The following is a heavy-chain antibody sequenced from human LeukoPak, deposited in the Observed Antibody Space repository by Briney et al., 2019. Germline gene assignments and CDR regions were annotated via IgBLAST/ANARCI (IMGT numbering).Heavy chain of an antibody. CDR1: GFTFDDYA. CDR3: AKDGGIWQQLETGYYFDY. D-gene: IGHD6-13*01. Sequence: GGSLRLSCAASGFTFDDYAMHWVRQAPGKGLEWVSLISWDGGSTYYADSVKGRFTISRDNSKNSLYLQMNSLRAEDTALYYCAKDGGIWQQLETGYYFDYWGQRTLVTVSS. J-gene: IGHJ4*02. CDR2: ISWDGGST. V-gene: IGHV3-43D*04.